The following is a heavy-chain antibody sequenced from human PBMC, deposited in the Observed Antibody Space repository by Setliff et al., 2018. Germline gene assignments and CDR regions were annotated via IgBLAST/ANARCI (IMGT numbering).Heavy chain of an antibody. CDR3: ARGLVTIFGVVIMSPPWFDP. D-gene: IGHD3-3*01. CDR1: GGSFSGYY. V-gene: IGHV4-34*01. Sequence: PSETLSLTCAVYGGSFSGYYWSWIRQPPGKGLEWIGEINHSGSTKYNPSLKSRVTISVDTSKNQFSVKLSSVTAADTAVYYCARGLVTIFGVVIMSPPWFDPWGQGTLGTVSS. CDR2: INHSGST. J-gene: IGHJ5*02.